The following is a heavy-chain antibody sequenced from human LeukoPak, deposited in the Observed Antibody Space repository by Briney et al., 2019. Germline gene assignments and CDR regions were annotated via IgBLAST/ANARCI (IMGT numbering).Heavy chain of an antibody. J-gene: IGHJ4*02. CDR2: INPNSGGT. Sequence: ASVKVSCMASGYTFTGYYLHWVRQAPGQGPEWMGWINPNSGGTNYAQKFQGRVTMTRDTSISTAYMELSSLRSDDTAVYYCASGGSIFGVELVGYFDYWGQGTLVTVSS. V-gene: IGHV1-2*02. CDR3: ASGGSIFGVELVGYFDY. CDR1: GYTFTGYY. D-gene: IGHD3-3*01.